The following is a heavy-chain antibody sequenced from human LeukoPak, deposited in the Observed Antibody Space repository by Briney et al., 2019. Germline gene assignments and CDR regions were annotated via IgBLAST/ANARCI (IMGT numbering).Heavy chain of an antibody. CDR2: IRGGGGSA. CDR1: GFTFSAYA. CDR3: ARDPNGDYIGAFDM. J-gene: IGHJ3*02. V-gene: IGHV3-23*01. Sequence: PGGSLRLSCTASGFTFSAYAMMWVRQAPGKGPGWVPAIRGGGGSAFYADSVKGRFTISRDNSKYTLFLQMNSLRAEDTAVYYCARDPNGDYIGAFDMWGPGTMVTVSS. D-gene: IGHD4-17*01.